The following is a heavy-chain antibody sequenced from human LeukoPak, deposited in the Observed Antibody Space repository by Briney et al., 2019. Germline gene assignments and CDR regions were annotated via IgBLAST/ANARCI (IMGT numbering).Heavy chain of an antibody. CDR2: ISHSGST. V-gene: IGHV4-4*02. CDR1: GASISRRNW. CDR3: ASQIQTPAFDI. J-gene: IGHJ3*02. D-gene: IGHD1-1*01. Sequence: PSETLSLTCAVSGASISRRNWWSWVRQPPGKGLEWIGEISHSGSTNYNPSLKSRVTISADKSKNQFSLKLTSVTAADTAVYYCASQIQTPAFDIWGQGTMVTVSS.